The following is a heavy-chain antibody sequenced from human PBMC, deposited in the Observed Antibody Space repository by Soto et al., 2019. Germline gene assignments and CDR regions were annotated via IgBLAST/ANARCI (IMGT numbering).Heavy chain of an antibody. CDR2: ISGSGGSA. V-gene: IGHV3-23*01. CDR1: GFTFSNYA. Sequence: PGGSLRLSCAASGFTFSNYAMTWVRQGPGKGLEWVSAISGSGGSAYYADSVKGRFTISRDNSKNTLYLQMNSLRADDSGVYYCAKDPYSGVLVPVAIGFDPWGPGTLVTVS. J-gene: IGHJ5*02. CDR3: AKDPYSGVLVPVAIGFDP. D-gene: IGHD2-2*01.